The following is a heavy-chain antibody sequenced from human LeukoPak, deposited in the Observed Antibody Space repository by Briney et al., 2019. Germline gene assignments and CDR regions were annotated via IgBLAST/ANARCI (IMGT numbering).Heavy chain of an antibody. CDR1: GYTFTSYG. V-gene: IGHV1-18*04. CDR3: AREWGRKSVDESYYGMDV. Sequence: ASVKVSCKASGYTFTSYGISWVRQAPGQRLEWMGWISAYNGNTNYAQKLQGRVTMTTDTSTSTAYMELRSLRSDDTAVYYCAREWGRKSVDESYYGMDVWGKGTTVTVSS. J-gene: IGHJ6*04. CDR2: ISAYNGNT. D-gene: IGHD7-27*01.